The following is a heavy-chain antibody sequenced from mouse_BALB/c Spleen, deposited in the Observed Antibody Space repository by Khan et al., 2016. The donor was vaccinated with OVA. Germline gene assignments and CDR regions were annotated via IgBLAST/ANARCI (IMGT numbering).Heavy chain of an antibody. V-gene: IGHV3-2*02. CDR1: GYSITRDYA. Sequence: EVQLQESGPGLVKPSQSLSLTCTVTGYSITRDYAWNWIRQFPGNELEWMGYISNSGSASYNPSLKSRISITRDTSKNQFFLQLDSVTPEDTATYYCASERGRYYAMDYWGQGTSVTVSS. CDR3: ASERGRYYAMDY. D-gene: IGHD4-1*01. CDR2: ISNSGSA. J-gene: IGHJ4*01.